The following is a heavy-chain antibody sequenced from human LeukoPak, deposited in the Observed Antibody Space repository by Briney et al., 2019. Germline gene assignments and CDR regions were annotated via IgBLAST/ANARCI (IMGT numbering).Heavy chain of an antibody. V-gene: IGHV4-4*07. J-gene: IGHJ4*02. CDR3: ATTQDTSISYRPHFDY. CDR1: GGSISSYY. CDR2: IYTSGST. Sequence: SETLSLTCTVSGGSISSYYWSWIRQPAGKGLEWIGRIYTSGSTNYNPSLKSRVTMSVDTSKNQFSLKLSSVTAADTAVYYCATTQDTSISYRPHFDYWGQGTLVTVSS. D-gene: IGHD2-15*01.